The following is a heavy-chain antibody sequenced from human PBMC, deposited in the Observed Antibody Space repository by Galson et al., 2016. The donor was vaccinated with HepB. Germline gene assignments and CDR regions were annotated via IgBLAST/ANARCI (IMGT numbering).Heavy chain of an antibody. V-gene: IGHV1-24*01. Sequence: SVKVSCKVSGIPLSELSMHWVRQAPGKGFEWMGGFAPEDGKTLYAQKFQGRVTMTEDTSTDTVYTELTSLRSEDTAMYYCAAADFWNAYFVDSWGQGTLVTVSS. D-gene: IGHD3-3*01. J-gene: IGHJ4*02. CDR1: GIPLSELS. CDR3: AAADFWNAYFVDS. CDR2: FAPEDGKT.